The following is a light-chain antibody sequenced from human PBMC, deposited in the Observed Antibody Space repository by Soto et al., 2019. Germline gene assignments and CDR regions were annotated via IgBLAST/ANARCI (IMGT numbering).Light chain of an antibody. V-gene: IGLV1-40*01. CDR3: QSYDSRLSDYV. Sequence: QSVLTQPPSVSGAPGQRVTISCTGSSSNIGAGYDVHWYQHLPGTAPKLLIYGNSNRPSGVPDRFSGSKSGTSASLAITGLQAEDEADYYCQSYDSRLSDYVFGTGTKVTVL. CDR2: GNS. CDR1: SSNIGAGYD. J-gene: IGLJ1*01.